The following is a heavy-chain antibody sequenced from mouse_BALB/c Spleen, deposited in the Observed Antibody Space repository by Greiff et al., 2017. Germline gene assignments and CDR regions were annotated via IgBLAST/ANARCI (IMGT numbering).Heavy chain of an antibody. D-gene: IGHD2-4*01. CDR3: ASGDYDDAMDY. Sequence: VQLQQSGPELVKPGDSVKMSCKASGYTLTSYVMHWVQQKPGQGLEWIGYINPYSDGTKYNEKFKGKTTLTSDKSSSTAYMELSSLTSEDSEVYYSASGDYDDAMDYWGQGTSVTVSA. J-gene: IGHJ4*01. CDR1: GYTLTSYV. V-gene: IGHV1-14*01. CDR2: INPYSDGT.